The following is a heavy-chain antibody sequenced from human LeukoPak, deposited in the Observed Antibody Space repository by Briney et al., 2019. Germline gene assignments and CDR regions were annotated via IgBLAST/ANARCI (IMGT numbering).Heavy chain of an antibody. V-gene: IGHV4-59*12. Sequence: PSETLSLTCTASGGSISSYYWSWIRQPPGKGLEWIGYIYYSGSTNYNPSLKSRVTISVDTSKNQFSLKLSSVTAADTAVYYCARRRSGSSLFDYWGQGTLVTVSS. CDR2: IYYSGST. CDR3: ARRRSGSSLFDY. D-gene: IGHD1-26*01. J-gene: IGHJ4*02. CDR1: GGSISSYY.